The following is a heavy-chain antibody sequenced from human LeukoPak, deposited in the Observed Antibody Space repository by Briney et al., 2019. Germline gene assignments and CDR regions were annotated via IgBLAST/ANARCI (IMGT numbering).Heavy chain of an antibody. CDR1: DYTFTGYY. Sequence: ASVKVSCKASDYTFTGYYMHWVRQAPGQGLEWMGWINPKSGGTNYAQKFQGRVTMTRDTSISTVYMELNRLRSDDTAIYYCAATNSGSQYFDYWGQGTLVTVSS. CDR3: AATNSGSQYFDY. V-gene: IGHV1-2*02. D-gene: IGHD6-6*01. J-gene: IGHJ4*02. CDR2: INPKSGGT.